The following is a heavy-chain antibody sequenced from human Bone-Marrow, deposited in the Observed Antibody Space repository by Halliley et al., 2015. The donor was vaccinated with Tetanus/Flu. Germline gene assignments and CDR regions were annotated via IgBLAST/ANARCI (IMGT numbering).Heavy chain of an antibody. V-gene: IGHV5-51*01. CDR3: ASLGDDWDQYYFDY. Sequence: QLVQSGAEVKKTRESLKISCRCSGYRFTNYWIAWVRQMPGKGLEYMGMMNPGDSDTRCSPPFQGQVTISADESISTAYLQWSSLEASDTAMYYCASLGDDWDQYYFDYWGQGTLVSVSS. CDR1: GYRFTNYW. CDR2: MNPGDSDT. J-gene: IGHJ4*02. D-gene: IGHD2-21*02.